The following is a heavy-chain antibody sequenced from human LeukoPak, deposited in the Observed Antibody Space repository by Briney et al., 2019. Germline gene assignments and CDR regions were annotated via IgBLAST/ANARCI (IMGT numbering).Heavy chain of an antibody. CDR1: EFTLSSYS. D-gene: IGHD4-23*01. V-gene: IGHV3-7*01. J-gene: IGHJ4*02. CDR2: IKQDGSEK. Sequence: GGSLRLSCAASEFTLSSYSMNWVRQAPGKGLEWVANIKQDGSEKYYVDSVKGRFTISRDNAKNSLYLQMNSLRAEDTAVYYCARDDALMTYGGIYLDWGQGTLVTISS. CDR3: ARDDALMTYGGIYLD.